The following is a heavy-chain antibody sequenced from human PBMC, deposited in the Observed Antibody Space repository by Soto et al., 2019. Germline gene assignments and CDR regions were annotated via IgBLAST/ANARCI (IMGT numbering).Heavy chain of an antibody. CDR1: GGTISGYY. Sequence: ASETLSLTCSVSGGTISGYYWTWIRQPAGKGLEWIGRIYSSGNTKYNPSLQSRVTMSLDTSNNQFSLRLTSVTAADTAVYYCARGQRFSDWFDHWGQGTLVTVSS. J-gene: IGHJ5*02. V-gene: IGHV4-4*07. CDR2: IYSSGNT. CDR3: ARGQRFSDWFDH. D-gene: IGHD3-3*01.